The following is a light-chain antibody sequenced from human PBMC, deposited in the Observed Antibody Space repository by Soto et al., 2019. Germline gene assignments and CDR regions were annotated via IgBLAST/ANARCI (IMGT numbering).Light chain of an antibody. CDR1: TGGVTSGHW. V-gene: IGLV7-46*01. CDR2: DAT. CDR3: SLSFGGTVV. J-gene: IGLJ2*01. Sequence: QAVVTQEPSMPVSPGGTVTLTCGSSTGGVTSGHWPYWFQQKAGQAPRTLIYDATNKHSWTPVRFSGSLLGGKAALTLSGAQPEDEAEYYCSLSFGGTVVFGGGTKLTVL.